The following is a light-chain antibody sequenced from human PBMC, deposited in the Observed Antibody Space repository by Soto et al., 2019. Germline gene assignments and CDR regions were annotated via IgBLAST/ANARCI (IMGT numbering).Light chain of an antibody. Sequence: EIVLTPSPGTLSLSPVERATLSCRASQSVSSSYLAWYQQKPGQAPRLLIYGASSRATGIPARFSGSGSGTDFTLTISSLEPEDFAVYYCQQRSNWPPLTFGQGTRLEIK. V-gene: IGKV3D-20*02. J-gene: IGKJ5*01. CDR1: QSVSSSY. CDR2: GAS. CDR3: QQRSNWPPLT.